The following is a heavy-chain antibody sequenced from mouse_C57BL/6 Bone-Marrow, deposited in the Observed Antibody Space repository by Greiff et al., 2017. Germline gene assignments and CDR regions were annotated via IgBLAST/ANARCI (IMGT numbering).Heavy chain of an antibody. CDR2: IYPGDGDT. CDR1: GYAFSSYW. CDR3: ARKHYGSSGYAMDY. J-gene: IGHJ4*01. D-gene: IGHD1-1*01. Sequence: VQLVESGAELVKPGDSVKISCKASGYAFSSYWMNWVKQRPGKGLEWIGQIYPGDGDTTYNGKFKGKATLTADKSSSTAYMQLSSLTSEDSAVYFCARKHYGSSGYAMDYWGQGTSVTVSS. V-gene: IGHV1-80*01.